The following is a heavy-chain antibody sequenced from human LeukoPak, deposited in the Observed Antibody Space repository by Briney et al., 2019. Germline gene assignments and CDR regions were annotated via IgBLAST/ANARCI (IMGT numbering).Heavy chain of an antibody. D-gene: IGHD3-10*01. CDR3: AKDRLGYYGSGIIWGGYFDY. CDR2: IKHDGSTT. CDR1: GFTFSDYW. J-gene: IGHJ4*02. V-gene: IGHV3-7*04. Sequence: PGGSLRLSCAASGFTFSDYWMSWVRQAPGKGLEWVANIKHDGSTTYYLDSVKGRFTLSRDNAKITLYLQMNSLRAEDTAVYYCAKDRLGYYGSGIIWGGYFDYWGQGTLVTVSS.